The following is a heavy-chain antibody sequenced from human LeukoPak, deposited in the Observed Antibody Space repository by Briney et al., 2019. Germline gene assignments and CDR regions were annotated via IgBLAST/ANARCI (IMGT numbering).Heavy chain of an antibody. CDR3: AKDPTHYNILTGYRRRDAFDI. CDR1: GFTFSSHG. D-gene: IGHD3-9*01. CDR2: IRYDGSNK. Sequence: GGSLRLSCAASGFTFSSHGMHWVRQAPGKGLEWVAFIRYDGSNKYYADSVKGRFTISRDNAKNSLYLQMNSLRAEDTAVFYCAKDPTHYNILTGYRRRDAFDIWGQGTMVTVSS. V-gene: IGHV3-30*02. J-gene: IGHJ3*02.